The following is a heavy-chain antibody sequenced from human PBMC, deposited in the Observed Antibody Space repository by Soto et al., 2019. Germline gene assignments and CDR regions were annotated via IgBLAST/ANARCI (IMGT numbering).Heavy chain of an antibody. CDR1: GFTFSSYA. CDR3: ARDSSFPDSSGYYYPHGFKYYFDS. D-gene: IGHD3-22*01. Sequence: QVQLVESGGGVVQPGRSLRLSCAASGFTFSSYAMHWVRQAPGKGLEWVAVISYDGSNKYYADSVKGRFTISRDNSKNKLYLQMNSLRAEDTAVYYCARDSSFPDSSGYYYPHGFKYYFDSWGQGTLVTVSS. CDR2: ISYDGSNK. V-gene: IGHV3-30-3*01. J-gene: IGHJ4*02.